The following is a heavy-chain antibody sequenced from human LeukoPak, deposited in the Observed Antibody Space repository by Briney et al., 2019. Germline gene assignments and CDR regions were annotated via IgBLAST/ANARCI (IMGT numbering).Heavy chain of an antibody. Sequence: PGGSLRLSCVASGFTFSSYGMHWVRQAPGKGLEWVAVISYDGSNKYYADSVKGRFTISRDNSKNTLYLQMNSLRAEDTAVYYCAKDGDILTGYYTYFDYWGQGTLVTVSS. J-gene: IGHJ4*02. CDR1: GFTFSSYG. D-gene: IGHD3-9*01. CDR3: AKDGDILTGYYTYFDY. V-gene: IGHV3-30*18. CDR2: ISYDGSNK.